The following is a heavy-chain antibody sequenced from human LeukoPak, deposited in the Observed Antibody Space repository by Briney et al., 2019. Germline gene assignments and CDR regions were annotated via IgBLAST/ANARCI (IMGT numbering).Heavy chain of an antibody. CDR2: ISSDGNNK. Sequence: GTSLRLSCAASRFAFSTFGMHWVRQAPGKGLEWVAVISSDGNNKYYSDSVRGRFTISRDNSKDTLYLQMSSLSVEDTAVYYCRAATKYLDYYYDDWGLGTLVTVSS. J-gene: IGHJ4*02. V-gene: IGHV3-30*03. CDR1: RFAFSTFG. CDR3: RAATKYLDYYYDD. D-gene: IGHD3-22*01.